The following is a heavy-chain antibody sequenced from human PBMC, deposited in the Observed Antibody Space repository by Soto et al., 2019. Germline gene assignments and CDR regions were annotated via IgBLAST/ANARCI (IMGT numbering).Heavy chain of an antibody. V-gene: IGHV5-10-1*01. CDR1: GYSFTSYW. CDR2: IDPSDSYT. CDR3: AREVGFGELSYYGTDV. D-gene: IGHD3-10*01. J-gene: IGHJ6*02. Sequence: LKISCKGSGYSFTSYWISWVRQMPGKGLEWMGRIDPSDSYTNYSPSFQGHVTISADKSISTAYLQWSSLKASDTAMYYCAREVGFGELSYYGTDVWGQGTTVTVSS.